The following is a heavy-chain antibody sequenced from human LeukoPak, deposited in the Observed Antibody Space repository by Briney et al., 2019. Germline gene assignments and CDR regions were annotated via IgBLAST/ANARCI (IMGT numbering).Heavy chain of an antibody. CDR1: GFTFSSYG. CDR3: ANERLGYCSGGSCAGNWFDP. Sequence: GGSLRLSCAASGFTFSSYGMHWVRQAPGKGLEWVAVIWYDGSNKYYADSVKGRFTISRDNSKNTLYLQMNSLRAEDTAVYYCANERLGYCSGGSCAGNWFDPWGQGTLVTVSS. CDR2: IWYDGSNK. J-gene: IGHJ5*02. D-gene: IGHD2-15*01. V-gene: IGHV3-33*06.